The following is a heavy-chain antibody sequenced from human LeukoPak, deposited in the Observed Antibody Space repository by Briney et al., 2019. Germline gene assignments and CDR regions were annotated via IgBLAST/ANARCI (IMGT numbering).Heavy chain of an antibody. CDR2: IYYSGST. J-gene: IGHJ6*02. CDR3: AREPILGYCSSTSCPNDGMDV. Sequence: PSETLSLTCTVSGGSISSSSYYWGWIRQPPGKGLEWIGSIYYSGSTYYNPSLKSRVTISVDTSKNQFSLKLSSVTAADTAVYYCAREPILGYCSSTSCPNDGMDVWGQGTTVTVSS. CDR1: GGSISSSSYY. D-gene: IGHD2-2*01. V-gene: IGHV4-39*07.